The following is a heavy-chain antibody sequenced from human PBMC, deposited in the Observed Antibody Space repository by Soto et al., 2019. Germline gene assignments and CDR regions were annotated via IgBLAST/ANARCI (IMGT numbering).Heavy chain of an antibody. J-gene: IGHJ4*02. CDR2: INAGNGNT. V-gene: IGHV1-3*01. D-gene: IGHD2-2*01. CDR3: AICISTSCYDGMGV. CDR1: GYTFTSYA. Sequence: ASLKVSCKASGYTFTSYAMHWVRQAPGQRLEWMGWINAGNGNTKYSQKFQGRVTITRDTSASTAYMELSSLRSEDTAVYYCAICISTSCYDGMGVWGQGTLVTVSS.